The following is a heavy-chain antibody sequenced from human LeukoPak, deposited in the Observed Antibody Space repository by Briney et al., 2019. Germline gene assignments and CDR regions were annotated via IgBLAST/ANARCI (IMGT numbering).Heavy chain of an antibody. J-gene: IGHJ4*02. V-gene: IGHV4-39*01. CDR3: ARQRWLPDPFDY. Sequence: ASETLSLTCTVSGGSISSSSYYWGWIRQPPGKGLEWIGSIYYSGSTYYNPSLKSRVTISVDTSKNQFSLKLSSVTAADTAVYYCARQRWLPDPFDYWGQGTLVTVSS. CDR2: IYYSGST. D-gene: IGHD5-24*01. CDR1: GGSISSSSYY.